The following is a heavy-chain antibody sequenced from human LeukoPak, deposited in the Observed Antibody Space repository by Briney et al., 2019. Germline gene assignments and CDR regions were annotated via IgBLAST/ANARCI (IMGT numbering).Heavy chain of an antibody. CDR1: GFTFSRYW. CDR3: AGGLDIAVAGPGGYFDY. Sequence: PGGSLRLSCAASGFTFSRYWMFWVRQAPGKGPEWVAYISPGGYTMHFADSVRGRFTISRDNGKKSVYLQMNSLTAEDTAVYCCAGGLDIAVAGPGGYFDYWGQGTLVTVSS. CDR2: ISPGGYTM. D-gene: IGHD6-19*01. V-gene: IGHV3-11*01. J-gene: IGHJ4*02.